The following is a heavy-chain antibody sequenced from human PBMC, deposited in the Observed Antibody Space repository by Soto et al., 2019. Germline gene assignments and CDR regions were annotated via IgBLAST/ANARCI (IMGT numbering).Heavy chain of an antibody. V-gene: IGHV4-34*01. Sequence: QVQLQQWGAGLLKPSETLSLTCAVNSESLSGYYWSWIRQSPGMGLEWIGEMDGSGNTNYSPSLSRRVARSVDTSKNHCSLNMNSVSAADTAAYYCVGARGRLVGFHHWGQGTLVTVSS. J-gene: IGHJ4*02. CDR1: SESLSGYY. D-gene: IGHD1-26*01. CDR3: VGARGRLVGFHH. CDR2: MDGSGNT.